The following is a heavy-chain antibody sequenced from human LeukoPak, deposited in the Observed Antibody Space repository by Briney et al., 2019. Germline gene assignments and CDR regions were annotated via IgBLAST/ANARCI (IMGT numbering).Heavy chain of an antibody. Sequence: SETLSLTCTVSGGSISSYYWSWIRQPPGKGLEWIGYIYYSGSTNYNPSLKSRVTISVDTSKNQFSLKLSSVTAADTAVYYSARLQYDFWSGYYSYGMDVWGQGTTVTVSS. CDR2: IYYSGST. CDR3: ARLQYDFWSGYYSYGMDV. J-gene: IGHJ6*02. CDR1: GGSISSYY. D-gene: IGHD3-3*01. V-gene: IGHV4-59*08.